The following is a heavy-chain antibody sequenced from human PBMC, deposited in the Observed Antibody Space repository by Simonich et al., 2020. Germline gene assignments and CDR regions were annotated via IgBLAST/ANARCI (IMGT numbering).Heavy chain of an antibody. J-gene: IGHJ3*02. D-gene: IGHD6-6*01. CDR2: INPNRGGT. CDR1: GYTFTGYY. V-gene: IGHV1-2*02. Sequence: QVQLVQSGAEVKKPGASVKVSCKASGYTFTGYYMHWGRQAPGQGLGGMGRINPNRGGTNDAQKFQGRVTMTRDTSISTAYMELSRLRSDDTAVYYCARVFREYSSSSGAFDIWGQGTMVTVSS. CDR3: ARVFREYSSSSGAFDI.